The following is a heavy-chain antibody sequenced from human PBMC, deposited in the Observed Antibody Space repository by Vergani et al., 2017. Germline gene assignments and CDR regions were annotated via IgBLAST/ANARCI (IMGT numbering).Heavy chain of an antibody. CDR2: IYYSGST. CDR3: ATSGDYYDSSGYYYSGXFDY. Sequence: QVQLQESGPGLVKPSETLSLTCTVSGGSVSSGSYYWSWIRQPPGKGLEWIGYIYYSGSTNYNPPLKSRVTISVDTSKNQFSLKLSSVTAADTAVYYCATSGDYYDSSGYYYSGXFDYWGQGTLVTVSS. D-gene: IGHD3-22*01. CDR1: GGSVSSGSYY. J-gene: IGHJ4*02. V-gene: IGHV4-61*01.